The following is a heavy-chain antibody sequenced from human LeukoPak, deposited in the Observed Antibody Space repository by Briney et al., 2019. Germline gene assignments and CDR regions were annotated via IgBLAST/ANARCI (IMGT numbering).Heavy chain of an antibody. Sequence: SETLSLNCAVSGYSISSGYYWGWIRQPPGKGLEWIGSIYHSGSTYYNPSLKSRVTISVDTSKNQFSLKLSSVTAADTAVYYCARLPTTDQLLPFDYWGQRTLVTVSS. V-gene: IGHV4-38-2*01. CDR3: ARLPTTDQLLPFDY. CDR2: IYHSGST. D-gene: IGHD2-2*01. CDR1: GYSISSGYY. J-gene: IGHJ4*02.